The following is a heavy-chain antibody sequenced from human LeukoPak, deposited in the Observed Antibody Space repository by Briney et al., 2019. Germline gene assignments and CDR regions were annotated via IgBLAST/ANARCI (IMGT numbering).Heavy chain of an antibody. V-gene: IGHV3-33*01. CDR1: GFTFGTSG. CDR2: IWYDGGNR. CDR3: AAWDFDY. J-gene: IGHJ4*02. Sequence: GRSLRLSCAASGFTFGTSGMHWVRQAPGKGLEWVAVIWYDGGNRYYADSVKGRFTISRDNSKNTLYLQMNTLRAEDTAVYYCAAWDFDYWGQGTLVTVSP.